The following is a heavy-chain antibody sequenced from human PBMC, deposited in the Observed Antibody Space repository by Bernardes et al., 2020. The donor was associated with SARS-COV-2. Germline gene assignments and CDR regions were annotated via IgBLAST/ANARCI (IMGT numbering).Heavy chain of an antibody. D-gene: IGHD2-2*01. CDR3: TRDNPDHFGSVIVPSLFGMEV. Sequence: GGSLRLSCAASGFTFSSYFLTWVRQAPGKGLEWVSSISSNRRYTYYTNSVKGRFTISRDNAKNSLYLQMNSLRAEDTAVYYCTRDNPDHFGSVIVPSLFGMEVWGQGTTVTIS. J-gene: IGHJ6*01. CDR1: GFTFSSYF. CDR2: ISSNRRYT. V-gene: IGHV3-21*01.